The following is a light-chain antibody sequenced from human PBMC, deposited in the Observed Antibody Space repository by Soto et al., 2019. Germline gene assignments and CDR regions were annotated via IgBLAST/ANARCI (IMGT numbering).Light chain of an antibody. Sequence: QLVLTQPPSVSGAPGQRVTISCTGSSSNIGAGYDVHWYQQLPGTAPKLIIYGNSNRPSGVPDRFSGSKSGTSASLAITGLQAEDEADYYCQSYDSSLSGSVFGGGTKVTVL. CDR2: GNS. CDR1: SSNIGAGYD. V-gene: IGLV1-40*01. J-gene: IGLJ2*01. CDR3: QSYDSSLSGSV.